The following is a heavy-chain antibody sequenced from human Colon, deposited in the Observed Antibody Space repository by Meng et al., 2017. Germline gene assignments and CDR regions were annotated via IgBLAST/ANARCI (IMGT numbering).Heavy chain of an antibody. CDR2: INHSGST. CDR1: GGSFSGYY. D-gene: IGHD5-12*01. V-gene: IGHV4-34*01. Sequence: QVQLQQGGAGLLKPSETLSLPCAVYGGSFSGYYWSWIRQTPGKGLEWIGEINHSGSTNYNPSLKSRVTISVDTSKNQFSLKLSSVTAADTAVYYCARGRYSGYLPWGQGTLVTVSS. CDR3: ARGRYSGYLP. J-gene: IGHJ5*02.